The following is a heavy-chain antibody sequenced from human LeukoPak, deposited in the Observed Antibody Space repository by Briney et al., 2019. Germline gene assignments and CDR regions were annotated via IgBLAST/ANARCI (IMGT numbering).Heavy chain of an antibody. CDR2: IYYSGST. Sequence: SETLSLTCTVSGGSISSYYWSWIRQPPGKGLEWIGYIYYSGSTNYNPSLKSRVTISVDTSKNQFSLKLSSVTAADTAVYYCAREMPGGSYDCWGQGTLVTVSS. D-gene: IGHD1-26*01. CDR3: AREMPGGSYDC. CDR1: GGSISSYY. J-gene: IGHJ4*02. V-gene: IGHV4-59*01.